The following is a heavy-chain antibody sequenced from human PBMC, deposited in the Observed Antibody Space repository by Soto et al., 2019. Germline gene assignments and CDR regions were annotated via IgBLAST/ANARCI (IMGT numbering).Heavy chain of an antibody. J-gene: IGHJ3*02. Sequence: QVQLQESGPGLVTPSETRSLTCTVSGGSVSSGSYYWSWIRQPPWKGLEWIGYISYSGSTNYNPSLKRLVTISVDTSKNQFSLKLSSVTAADTAVYYCAVGRITIFGVFTAGDAFDIWGQGTMVTVSS. CDR1: GGSVSSGSYY. V-gene: IGHV4-61*01. CDR2: ISYSGST. D-gene: IGHD3-3*01. CDR3: AVGRITIFGVFTAGDAFDI.